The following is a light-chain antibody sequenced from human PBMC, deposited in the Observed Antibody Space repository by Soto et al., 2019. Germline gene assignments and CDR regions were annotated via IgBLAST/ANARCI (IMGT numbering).Light chain of an antibody. CDR1: QSVTSNY. Sequence: EIVFTPSPGPLSLAPGERATLSCGASQSVTSNYLAWYQQKPGQAPRLLIYGASRRATGIPDRFIGSGSGTDFTLTISRLEPEDYAVYYCQHYITSLTTFGQGTKVDIK. CDR2: GAS. V-gene: IGKV3-20*01. CDR3: QHYITSLTT. J-gene: IGKJ1*01.